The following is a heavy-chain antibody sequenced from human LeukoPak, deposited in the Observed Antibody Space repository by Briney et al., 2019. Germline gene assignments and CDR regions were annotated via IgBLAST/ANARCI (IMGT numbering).Heavy chain of an antibody. CDR1: GDSINRHY. CDR2: IYTSGST. D-gene: IGHD3-3*01. J-gene: IGHJ3*02. V-gene: IGHV4-4*07. Sequence: SETLSLTCTVSGDSINRHYWSWIRQPAGKGLEWIGRIYTSGSTNYNPSLKSRVTMSVDTSKNQFSLKLSSVTAADTAVYYCARDSGYYDFWSGNDAFDIWGQGTMVTVSS. CDR3: ARDSGYYDFWSGNDAFDI.